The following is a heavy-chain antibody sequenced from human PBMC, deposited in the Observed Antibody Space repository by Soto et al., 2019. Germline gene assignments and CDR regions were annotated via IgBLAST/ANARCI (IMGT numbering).Heavy chain of an antibody. V-gene: IGHV1-69*13. J-gene: IGHJ5*02. CDR2: IIPFFGTA. CDR3: ARGCGCILVVPAAIVLESRFEP. D-gene: IGHD2-2*01. CDR1: GGTFSSYA. Sequence: GASVKVSCKASGGTFSSYAISWVRQAPGQGLEWMGWIIPFFGTANYAQKFQGRVTITADESTGTAYMELSSLSSEDTAVYYCARGCGCILVVPAAIVLESRFEPLGPGNLGPGSS.